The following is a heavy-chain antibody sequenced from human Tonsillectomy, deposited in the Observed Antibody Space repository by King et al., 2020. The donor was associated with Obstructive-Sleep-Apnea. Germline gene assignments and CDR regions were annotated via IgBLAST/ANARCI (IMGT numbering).Heavy chain of an antibody. Sequence: VQLVQSGAEVKKPGSSVKVSCKTSGGTFSSYAISWVRQAPGLGLEWMGGIIPILTTANYAQKFQGRVTLTADESTGIAYMELSSLRSEDTAVYYCARGIDDMEMATITYWGQGSLVTVSS. J-gene: IGHJ4*02. V-gene: IGHV1-69*01. D-gene: IGHD5-24*01. CDR3: ARGIDDMEMATITY. CDR2: IIPILTTA. CDR1: GGTFSSYA.